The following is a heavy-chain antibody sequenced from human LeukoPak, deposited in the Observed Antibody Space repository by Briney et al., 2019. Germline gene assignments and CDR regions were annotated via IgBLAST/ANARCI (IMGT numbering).Heavy chain of an antibody. CDR3: AKDRSGNYAFDI. Sequence: PGGSLRLSCAASGFTFDDYAMHWVRQAPGKGLEWVSLISWDGGSTNYADSVKGRLTISRDNSKNSVYLQMNSLRAEDTALYYCAKDRSGNYAFDIWGQGTMVTVSS. D-gene: IGHD3-10*01. J-gene: IGHJ3*02. CDR2: ISWDGGST. V-gene: IGHV3-43D*03. CDR1: GFTFDDYA.